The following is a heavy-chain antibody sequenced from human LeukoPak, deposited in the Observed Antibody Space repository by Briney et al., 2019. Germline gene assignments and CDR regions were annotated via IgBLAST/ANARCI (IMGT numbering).Heavy chain of an antibody. CDR3: AKDRIYSNYGYYMDV. V-gene: IGHV3-30*18. CDR1: GFTFSAYG. J-gene: IGHJ6*03. Sequence: GGSLRLSCVASGFTFSAYGMHWVRQAPGKGLEWVAVISDDGSNKYYVDSMKGRFTISRDNSKNTLYLQMNSLRDEDTAVFYCAKDRIYSNYGYYMDVWGKGTTVTVSS. D-gene: IGHD4-11*01. CDR2: ISDDGSNK.